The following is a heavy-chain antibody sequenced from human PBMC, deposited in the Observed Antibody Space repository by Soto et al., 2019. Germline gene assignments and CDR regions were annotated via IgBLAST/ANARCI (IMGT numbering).Heavy chain of an antibody. CDR3: ARRGGHYDSSGYYNNWFDP. Sequence: ASVKVSCKASGYTFTSYGISWVRQAPGQGLEWMGWISAYNGNTNYAQKLQGRVTMTTDTSTSTAYMELRSLRSDDTAVYYCARRGGHYDSSGYYNNWFDPWGQGTLVTVSS. V-gene: IGHV1-18*01. CDR2: ISAYNGNT. CDR1: GYTFTSYG. J-gene: IGHJ5*02. D-gene: IGHD3-22*01.